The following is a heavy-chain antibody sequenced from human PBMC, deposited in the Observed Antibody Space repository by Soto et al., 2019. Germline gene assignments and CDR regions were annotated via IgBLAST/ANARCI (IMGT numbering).Heavy chain of an antibody. D-gene: IGHD6-13*01. Sequence: PSVRLCLTWTVAGGSISSYYWGWIRQPPGKRREWIGYIYCSGSTPYNSCLKSRVTSSVDTPKTQFSLQLSPVTAADTAVYYCATAHWGPAGHLTWFDPWGQGTLVPVPS. CDR3: ATAHWGPAGHLTWFDP. J-gene: IGHJ5*02. CDR1: GGSISSYY. V-gene: IGHV4-59*12. CDR2: IYCSGST.